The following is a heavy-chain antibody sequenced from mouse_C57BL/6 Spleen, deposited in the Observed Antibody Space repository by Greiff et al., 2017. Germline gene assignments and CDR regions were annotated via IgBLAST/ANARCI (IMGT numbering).Heavy chain of an antibody. CDR1: GFNIKDDY. CDR2: IDPENGDT. J-gene: IGHJ2*01. V-gene: IGHV14-4*01. CDR3: TTWGWLLYYLDY. D-gene: IGHD2-3*01. Sequence: EVQLQQSGAELVRPGASVKLSCTASGFNIKDDYMHWVKQRPEQGLEWIGWIDPENGDTEYAPKFQGKATITADTSSNTAYLQLSSLTSEDTAVYYCTTWGWLLYYLDYWGQGTTLTVSS.